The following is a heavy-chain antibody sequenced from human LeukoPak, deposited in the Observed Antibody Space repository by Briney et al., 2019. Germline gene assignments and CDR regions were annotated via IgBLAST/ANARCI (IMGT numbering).Heavy chain of an antibody. CDR3: AKDGGSGVGEFLHFDY. CDR1: GFTFDDYA. J-gene: IGHJ4*02. V-gene: IGHV3-9*01. CDR2: ISWNSGSI. Sequence: GGSLRLSCAASGFTFDDYAMHWVRQAPGKGLEWVSGISWNSGSIGYADSVKGRFTISRDNAKNSLYLQMNSLRAEDTALYYCAKDGGSGVGEFLHFDYWGQGTLVTVSS. D-gene: IGHD3-10*01.